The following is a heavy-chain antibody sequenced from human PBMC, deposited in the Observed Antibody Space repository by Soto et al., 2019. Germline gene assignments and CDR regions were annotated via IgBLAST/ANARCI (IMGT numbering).Heavy chain of an antibody. Sequence: SETLSLTCTVSGGSLSSSNYYWGWIRQPPGKGLEWIGSIYYSGSTYYNPSLKSRVTISVDTSKNQFSLKLSSVTAADTAVYYCASSSSGSYFDYWGQGTLVTVSS. D-gene: IGHD1-26*01. CDR3: ASSSSGSYFDY. V-gene: IGHV4-39*01. J-gene: IGHJ4*02. CDR2: IYYSGST. CDR1: GGSLSSSNYY.